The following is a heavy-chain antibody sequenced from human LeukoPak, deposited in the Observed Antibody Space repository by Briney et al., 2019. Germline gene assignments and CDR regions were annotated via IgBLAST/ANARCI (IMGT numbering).Heavy chain of an antibody. CDR3: ARRDWYSGAFDT. D-gene: IGHD3/OR15-3a*01. CDR2: IGTAGDP. J-gene: IGHJ3*02. CDR1: GFTFRIYA. Sequence: PGGSLRLSCPASGFTFRIYAVHGVRQAKGKGLEWVSTIGTAGDPYYPRSVKCRFTISIENAKNTLYLQANSLSAGDSAVYYCARRDWYSGAFDTWGQGTTVTVSS. V-gene: IGHV3-13*05.